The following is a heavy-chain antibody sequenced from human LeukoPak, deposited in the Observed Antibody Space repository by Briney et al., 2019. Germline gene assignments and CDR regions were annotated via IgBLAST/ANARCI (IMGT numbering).Heavy chain of an antibody. D-gene: IGHD4-11*01. CDR1: GFTFTNAW. CDR3: TGRELQYDTHLVY. Sequence: GGSLRLSCAASGFTFTNAWMSWVRQAPGEGLEWVGRIKSKTDGGTTEYAAPVKGGFTISRDDSKSTVFLQMNSLKTEDTAVYYCTGRELQYDTHLVYWGQGTRVTVSS. CDR2: IKSKTDGGTT. V-gene: IGHV3-15*01. J-gene: IGHJ4*02.